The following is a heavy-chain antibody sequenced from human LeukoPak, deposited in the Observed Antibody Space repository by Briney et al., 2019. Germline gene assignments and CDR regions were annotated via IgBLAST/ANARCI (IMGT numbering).Heavy chain of an antibody. CDR1: GFTFSSYR. V-gene: IGHV3-21*01. D-gene: IGHD3-10*01. CDR2: ISSSSSYI. Sequence: GGSLRLSCAASGFTFSSYRMIWLRQAPGKGREGVSYISSSSSYIYYADSVKGRFTISRDNAKNSLYLQMNSLRAEDTAVYYCARGGSSFYGSGSYYNIDWGQGTLVTVSS. CDR3: ARGGSSFYGSGSYYNID. J-gene: IGHJ4*02.